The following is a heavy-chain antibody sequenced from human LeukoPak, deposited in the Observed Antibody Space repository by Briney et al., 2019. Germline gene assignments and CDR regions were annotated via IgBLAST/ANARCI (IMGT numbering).Heavy chain of an antibody. CDR1: GFTFRSSG. D-gene: IGHD6-19*01. CDR3: AREGGRTVAGTFDN. CDR2: IQYHGRDK. J-gene: IGHJ4*02. Sequence: PGGSLRLSCAASGFTFRSSGIHWVRQAPGKGLEWVAFIQYHGRDKYYADSVKGRFTISRDNSKNTLYMEVNSLRAEDTAVYYCAREGGRTVAGTFDNWGQGTLVTVSS. V-gene: IGHV3-30*02.